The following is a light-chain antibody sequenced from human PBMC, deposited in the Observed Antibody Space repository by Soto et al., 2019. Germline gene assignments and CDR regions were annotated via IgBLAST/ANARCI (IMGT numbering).Light chain of an antibody. CDR1: QTLSSRH. CDR2: ATS. V-gene: IGKV3-20*01. CDR3: QQYDTSPPMYT. Sequence: VLTQSPGTLSVSPGERATLSCRSSQTLSSRHLAWYQQKPDQSPRLLIYATSTRAAGIPDRFSGSGSGTDFTLTISRLEPDDVAVYYCQQYDTSPPMYTFGQGTKVDIK. J-gene: IGKJ2*01.